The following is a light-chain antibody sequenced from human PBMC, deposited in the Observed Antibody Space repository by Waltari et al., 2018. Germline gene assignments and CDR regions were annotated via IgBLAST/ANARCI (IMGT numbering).Light chain of an antibody. CDR2: RNN. J-gene: IGLJ3*02. CDR1: NNNVGNQG. Sequence: QAGLTQPPSVSKGLGQTATLTCTGNNNNVGNQGAAWLQQHQGHPPKLLSYRNNNRPSGISEKFAASRSGNTASLTITGLQPEDEADDYCSAWDSNLSAWVFGGGTKLTVL. CDR3: SAWDSNLSAWV. V-gene: IGLV10-54*04.